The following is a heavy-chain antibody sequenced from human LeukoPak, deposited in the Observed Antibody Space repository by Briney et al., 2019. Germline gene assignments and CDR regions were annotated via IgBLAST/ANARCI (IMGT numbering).Heavy chain of an antibody. J-gene: IGHJ6*03. CDR3: TRDPTYYDFWSGPASYYYYYYMDV. V-gene: IGHV3-49*04. CDR2: IRSKAYGGTT. Sequence: PGRSLRLSCTASGFTFGDYAMSWVRQAPGKGLEWVGFIRSKAYGGTTEYAASVKGRFTISRDDSKSIAYLQMNGLKTEDTAVYYCTRDPTYYDFWSGPASYYYYYYMDVWGKGTTVTVSS. CDR1: GFTFGDYA. D-gene: IGHD3-3*01.